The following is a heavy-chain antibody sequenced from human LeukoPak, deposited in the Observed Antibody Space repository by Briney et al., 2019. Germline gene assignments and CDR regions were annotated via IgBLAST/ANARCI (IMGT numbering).Heavy chain of an antibody. Sequence: PSETLSLTCTVSGGSISNYYWSWIRQSPPKGLEWIGYIHDSGSTNYNPSLKSRVTISVDTSKNQFSLKLSSVTAADTAVYYCARLDAAAGRYLQFFYWGQGTLVTVSS. J-gene: IGHJ4*02. D-gene: IGHD5-24*01. V-gene: IGHV4-59*08. CDR1: GGSISNYY. CDR3: ARLDAAAGRYLQFFY. CDR2: IHDSGST.